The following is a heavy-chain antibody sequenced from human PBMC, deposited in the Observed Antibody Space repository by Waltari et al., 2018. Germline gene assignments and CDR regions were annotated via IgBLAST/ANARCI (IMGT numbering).Heavy chain of an antibody. CDR1: GYTFTDYG. CDR3: ATSYAYCSGGSCYSYNWFDP. CDR2: ISPYNGYT. D-gene: IGHD2-15*01. J-gene: IGHJ5*02. V-gene: IGHV1-18*01. Sequence: QVQLVQSGAEVKKPGASVRVSCQASGYTFTDYGITWVRQAPGQGLEWMGWISPYNGYTNSAQKFQGRVTMTTDTSTSTAYMELSSLRSEDTAVYYCATSYAYCSGGSCYSYNWFDPWGQGTLVTVSS.